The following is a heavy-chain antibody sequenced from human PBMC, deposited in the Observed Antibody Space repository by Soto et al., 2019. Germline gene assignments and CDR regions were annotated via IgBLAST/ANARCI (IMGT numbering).Heavy chain of an antibody. CDR3: ARADVLRYFDWLLSPMDV. Sequence: ASVKVSCKASGYTFTSYYMHWVRQAPGQGLEWMGIINPSGGSTSYAQKFQGRVTMTRDTSTSTVYMELSSLRSEDTAVYYCARADVLRYFDWLLSPMDVWGKGTTVTVSS. CDR1: GYTFTSYY. D-gene: IGHD3-9*01. CDR2: INPSGGST. V-gene: IGHV1-46*03. J-gene: IGHJ6*03.